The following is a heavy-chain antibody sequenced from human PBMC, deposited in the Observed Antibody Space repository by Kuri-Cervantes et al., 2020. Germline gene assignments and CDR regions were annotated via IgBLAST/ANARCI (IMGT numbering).Heavy chain of an antibody. CDR3: ARDVGGDYSIDWYFDL. CDR1: GFTFSSYA. J-gene: IGHJ2*01. CDR2: INQDGSET. D-gene: IGHD4-17*01. Sequence: GESLKISCAASGFTFSSYAMSWVRQAPGKGLEWVANINQDGSETYYVDSLKGRFTISRDNAKNSLYLQMNSLRAEDTAVYYCARDVGGDYSIDWYFDLWGRGTLVTVSS. V-gene: IGHV3-7*01.